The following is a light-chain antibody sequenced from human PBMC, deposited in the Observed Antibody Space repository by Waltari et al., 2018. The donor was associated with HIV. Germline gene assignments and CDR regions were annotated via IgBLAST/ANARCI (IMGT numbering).Light chain of an antibody. V-gene: IGLV2-8*01. CDR1: SSDVGGSTY. Sequence: QSALTQPPSASGSPGQSVTIPCTGTSSDVGGSTYVPWYQQHPGNAPKLMIYEVNKRPSGVPDRFSGSKSANTASLTVSGLQADDEADYYCNSYAGSNNWVFGGGTKLTVL. CDR2: EVN. CDR3: NSYAGSNNWV. J-gene: IGLJ3*02.